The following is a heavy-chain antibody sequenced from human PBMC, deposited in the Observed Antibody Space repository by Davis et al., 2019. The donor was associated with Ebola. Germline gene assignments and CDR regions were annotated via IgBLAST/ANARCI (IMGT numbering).Heavy chain of an antibody. CDR2: YTFTS. D-gene: IGHD2-15*01. CDR3: ARGYSGYDFVVVVAATPFDY. J-gene: IGHJ4*02. Sequence: YTFTSYGAQKLQGRVTMTTDTSTSTAYMELRSLRPDDTAVYYCARGYSGYDFVVVVAATPFDYWGQGTLVTVSS. V-gene: IGHV1-18*01.